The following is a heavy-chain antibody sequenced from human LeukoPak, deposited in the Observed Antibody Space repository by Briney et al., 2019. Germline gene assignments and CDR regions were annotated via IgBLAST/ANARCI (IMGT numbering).Heavy chain of an antibody. J-gene: IGHJ3*01. CDR2: IKQDGSEK. V-gene: IGHV3-7*01. D-gene: IGHD2-2*01. Sequence: GGSLRLSCAASGFTFSRYWMSWVRQAPGKGLEWVANIKQDGSEKYYVDSVKGRLTISRDNAKNSMYLQMNSLRAEDTAVYYCARETMGADIAVVPTPFDAFDLWGQGTMVTVSS. CDR3: ARETMGADIAVVPTPFDAFDL. CDR1: GFTFSRYW.